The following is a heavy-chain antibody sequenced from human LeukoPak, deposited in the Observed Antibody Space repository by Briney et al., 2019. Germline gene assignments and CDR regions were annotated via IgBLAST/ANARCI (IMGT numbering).Heavy chain of an antibody. Sequence: SVKVSCKASGGTFSSYAISWVRQAPGQGLEWMGRTIPIFGIANYAQKFQGRVTITADKSTSTAYMELSSLRSEDTAVYYCARTDYYGSGSYDYYGMDVWGQGTTVTVSS. D-gene: IGHD3-10*01. V-gene: IGHV1-69*04. J-gene: IGHJ6*02. CDR2: TIPIFGIA. CDR1: GGTFSSYA. CDR3: ARTDYYGSGSYDYYGMDV.